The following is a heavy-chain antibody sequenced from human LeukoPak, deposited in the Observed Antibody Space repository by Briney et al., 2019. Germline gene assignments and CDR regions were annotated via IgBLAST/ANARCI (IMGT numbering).Heavy chain of an antibody. CDR1: GNYW. V-gene: IGHV3-74*01. D-gene: IGHD2/OR15-2a*01. CDR2: INSDGSWT. Sequence: GGSLRLSCAASGNYWMHWVHQAPGKGLVWVSHINSDGSWTSYADSVKGRFTISKDNAKNTVYLQMNSLRAEDTAVYYCVSFYETYWGRGTLVTVSS. J-gene: IGHJ4*02. CDR3: VSFYETY.